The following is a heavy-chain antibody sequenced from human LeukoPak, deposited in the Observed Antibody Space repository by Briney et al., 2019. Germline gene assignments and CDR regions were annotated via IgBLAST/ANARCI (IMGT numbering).Heavy chain of an antibody. D-gene: IGHD3-22*01. V-gene: IGHV1-69*05. Sequence: SVKVSCKSSGGTFSSYATSWVRQAPGQGLEWRGRTIPIFGTANYAQKFQGRVTITTDESTSTAYMELSSLRSEDTAVYYCARDAHYYDSSGYYYPYYFDYWGQGTLVTVSS. J-gene: IGHJ4*02. CDR1: GGTFSSYA. CDR3: ARDAHYYDSSGYYYPYYFDY. CDR2: TIPIFGTA.